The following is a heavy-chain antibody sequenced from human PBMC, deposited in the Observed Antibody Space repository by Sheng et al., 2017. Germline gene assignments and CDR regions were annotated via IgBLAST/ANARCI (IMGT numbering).Heavy chain of an antibody. CDR2: IYSGGST. V-gene: IGHV3-66*02. D-gene: IGHD3-22*01. J-gene: IGHJ6*03. Sequence: EVQLVESGGGLVQPGGSLRLSCAASGFTVSSNYMSWVRQAPGKGLEWVSVIYSGGSTYYADSVKGRFTISRDNSKNTLYLQMNSLRAEDTAVYYCAREIFYYDSSGYPSGYYYMDVWGKGTTVTVSS. CDR3: AREIFYYDSSGYPSGYYYMDV. CDR1: GFTVSSNY.